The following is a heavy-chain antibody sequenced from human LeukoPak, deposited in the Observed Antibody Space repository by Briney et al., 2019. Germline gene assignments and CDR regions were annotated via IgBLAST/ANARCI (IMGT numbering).Heavy chain of an antibody. J-gene: IGHJ4*02. Sequence: GGSLRLSCAASGFIFSNYAMNWVRQAPGKGLEWVSAIRGSGGSTFYADSVKGRFTISRDNSKKTAYLQMNSLRAEDTAVYYCAKDMSSDSGSWNGYFDYWGQGTLVTVSS. CDR2: IRGSGGST. D-gene: IGHD1-26*01. CDR3: AKDMSSDSGSWNGYFDY. V-gene: IGHV3-23*01. CDR1: GFIFSNYA.